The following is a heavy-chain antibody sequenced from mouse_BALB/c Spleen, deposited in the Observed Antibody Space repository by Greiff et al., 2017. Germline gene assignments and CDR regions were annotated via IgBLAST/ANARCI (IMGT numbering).Heavy chain of an antibody. V-gene: IGHV5-6-5*01. CDR2: ISSGGST. J-gene: IGHJ4*01. Sequence: EVQGVESGGGLVQPGGSLKLSCAASGFTFSSYAMSWVRQTPEKRLEWVASISSGGSTYYPDSVKGRFTISRDNARNILYLQMSSLRSEDTAMYYCAREDYDYFYAMDYWGQGTSVTVSS. CDR3: AREDYDYFYAMDY. CDR1: GFTFSSYA. D-gene: IGHD2-4*01.